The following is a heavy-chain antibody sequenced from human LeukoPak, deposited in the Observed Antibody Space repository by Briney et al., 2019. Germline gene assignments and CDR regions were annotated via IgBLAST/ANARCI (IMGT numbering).Heavy chain of an antibody. Sequence: ASLKVPCKASGYSFSNYYMHWVRQAPGQGLEWLGIINCSGGTTNYAQKFQGRVTLTRDTSTSTVYMELSSQRSDDTAVYYCARGIEVGGSFDYWGQGTLVIVSS. V-gene: IGHV1-46*01. CDR2: INCSGGTT. D-gene: IGHD3-10*01. CDR3: ARGIEVGGSFDY. J-gene: IGHJ4*02. CDR1: GYSFSNYY.